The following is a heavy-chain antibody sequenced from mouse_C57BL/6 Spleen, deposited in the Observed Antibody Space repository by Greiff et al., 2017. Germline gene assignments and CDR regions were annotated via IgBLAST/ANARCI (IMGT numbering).Heavy chain of an antibody. D-gene: IGHD2-2*01. CDR1: GYTFTDYY. CDR3: ARIEDGYGDY. J-gene: IGHJ2*01. V-gene: IGHV1-26*01. CDR2: INPNNGGT. Sequence: EVQLQQSGPELVKPGASVKISCKASGYTFTDYYMNWVKQSHGKSLEWIGDINPNNGGTSYNQKFKGKATLTVDKSSSTAYMELRSLTSEDSAVYYCARIEDGYGDYWGQGTTLTVSS.